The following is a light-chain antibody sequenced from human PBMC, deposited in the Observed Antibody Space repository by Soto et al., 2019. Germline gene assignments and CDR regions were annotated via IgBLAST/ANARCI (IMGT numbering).Light chain of an antibody. J-gene: IGLJ2*01. CDR3: SSYAGRSTWV. CDR2: EVS. CDR1: SSDVGGYND. V-gene: IGLV2-8*01. Sequence: QSAPTQPPSASGSPGQSATISCTGTSSDVGGYNDVSWYQQYPGKAPKLMIYEVSKRPSGVPDRFSGSKSGNTASLTVSGLQPEDEADYYCSSYAGRSTWVFGGGTKLTVL.